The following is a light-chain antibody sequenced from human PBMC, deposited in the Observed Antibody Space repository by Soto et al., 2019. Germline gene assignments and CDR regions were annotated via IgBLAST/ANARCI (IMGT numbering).Light chain of an antibody. Sequence: EIVLTQSPGTLSLSPGERATLSCRASQSVSSSYLAWYQQKPGQAPRLLIYGASSRATGIPARFSGSGSGTDFTLTISRLEPEDFAVYYCQQYGSPRGTFGQGTKLEIK. V-gene: IGKV3-20*01. CDR1: QSVSSSY. CDR2: GAS. CDR3: QQYGSPRGT. J-gene: IGKJ2*02.